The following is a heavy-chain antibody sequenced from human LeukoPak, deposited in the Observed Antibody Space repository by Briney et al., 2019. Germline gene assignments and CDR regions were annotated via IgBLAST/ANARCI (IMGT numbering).Heavy chain of an antibody. Sequence: SETLALTCTVSGRSLCSGSYHWSSIRQPAGKGLEWIGRIYTSGSTNYNASLKSRVTISVDTSKNQFSLKLSSVTAADTAVYYCAKDGAVAGSGSYFDYWGQGALVTVSS. V-gene: IGHV4-61*02. J-gene: IGHJ4*02. CDR2: IYTSGST. CDR3: AKDGAVAGSGSYFDY. D-gene: IGHD6-19*01. CDR1: GRSLCSGSYH.